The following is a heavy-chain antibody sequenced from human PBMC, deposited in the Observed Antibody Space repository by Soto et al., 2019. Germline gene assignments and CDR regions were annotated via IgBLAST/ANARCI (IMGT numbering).Heavy chain of an antibody. CDR3: AKSSNQDIVVVVAAGGWFDP. D-gene: IGHD2-15*01. CDR2: ISWNSGSI. J-gene: IGHJ5*02. Sequence: EMQLVESGGGLVQPGRSLRLSCAASGFTFDDYAMHWVRQAPGKGLEWVSGISWNSGSIGYADSVKGRFTISRDNAKNSLYLQMNSLRAEDTALYYCAKSSNQDIVVVVAAGGWFDPWGQGTLVTVSS. CDR1: GFTFDDYA. V-gene: IGHV3-9*01.